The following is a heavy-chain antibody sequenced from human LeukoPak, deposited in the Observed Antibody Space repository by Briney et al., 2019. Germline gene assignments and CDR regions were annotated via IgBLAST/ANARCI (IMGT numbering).Heavy chain of an antibody. J-gene: IGHJ4*02. CDR1: GGSISSYY. CDR3: ARDRAPYSSGWYSFDY. Sequence: SETLSLTCTVSGGSISSYYWSWIRQPAGKGLEWIGRIYTSGSTNYNPSLKSRVTMSVDTSKNRFSLKLSSVTAADTAVYYCARDRAPYSSGWYSFDYWGQGTLVTVSS. V-gene: IGHV4-4*07. D-gene: IGHD6-19*01. CDR2: IYTSGST.